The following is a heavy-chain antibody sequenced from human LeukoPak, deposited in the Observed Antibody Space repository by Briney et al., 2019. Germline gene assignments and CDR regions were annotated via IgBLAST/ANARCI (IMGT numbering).Heavy chain of an antibody. Sequence: SETLSLTCAVSGDSISSSNWGNWVRQSPGKGLEWIGEIFQSGGTSYNPSLKSRVTISLDKSKNQFSLKLNSVTAADTAIYYCGRRGSYSSSSRYWFDPWGQGTLVTVSS. V-gene: IGHV4-4*02. CDR2: IFQSGGT. CDR3: GRRGSYSSSSRYWFDP. CDR1: GDSISSSNW. J-gene: IGHJ5*02. D-gene: IGHD6-6*01.